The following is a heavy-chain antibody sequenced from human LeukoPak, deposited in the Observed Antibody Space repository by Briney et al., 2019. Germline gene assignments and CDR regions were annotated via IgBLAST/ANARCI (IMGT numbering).Heavy chain of an antibody. Sequence: TSETLSLTCTVSGGSISSYYWSWIRQPPGKGLEWIGYIYYSGSTNYNPSLKSRVTISVDTSKNQFSLKLSSVTAADTAVYYCARGVGTAAGPNPFDYWGQGTLVTVSS. V-gene: IGHV4-59*01. CDR3: ARGVGTAAGPNPFDY. CDR1: GGSISSYY. CDR2: IYYSGST. J-gene: IGHJ4*02. D-gene: IGHD6-13*01.